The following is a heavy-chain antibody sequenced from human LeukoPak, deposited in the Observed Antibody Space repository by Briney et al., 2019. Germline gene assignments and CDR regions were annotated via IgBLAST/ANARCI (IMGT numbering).Heavy chain of an antibody. V-gene: IGHV4-59*08. D-gene: IGHD1-26*01. Sequence: SETLSLTCPVSGGSISSYYWSWIRQPPGKGLEWIGYIYYSGSTNYNPSLKSRVTISVDTSKNQFSLKLSSVTAADTAVYYCARRVGATDSYDYWGQGTLVTVSS. CDR3: ARRVGATDSYDY. CDR1: GGSISSYY. J-gene: IGHJ4*02. CDR2: IYYSGST.